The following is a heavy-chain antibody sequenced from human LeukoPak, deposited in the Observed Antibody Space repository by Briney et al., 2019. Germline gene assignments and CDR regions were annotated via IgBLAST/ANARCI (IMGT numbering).Heavy chain of an antibody. D-gene: IGHD6-19*01. Sequence: GGSLRLSCAASGFTFSSYSMNWVRQAPGKGLEWVSSISSSSSYIYYADSVKGRFTISRDNAKNSLYLQMNSLRAEDTAVYYCAKVRGSSGWYVRYYFDYWGQGTLVTVSS. J-gene: IGHJ4*02. CDR3: AKVRGSSGWYVRYYFDY. CDR2: ISSSSSYI. CDR1: GFTFSSYS. V-gene: IGHV3-21*04.